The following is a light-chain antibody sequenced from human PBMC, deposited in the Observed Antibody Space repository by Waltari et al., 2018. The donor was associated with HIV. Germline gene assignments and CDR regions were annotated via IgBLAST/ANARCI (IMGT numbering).Light chain of an antibody. CDR2: GKN. J-gene: IGLJ2*01. V-gene: IGLV1-40*01. CDR3: QSYDSSLSGSV. CDR1: SSNIGARFD. Sequence: SVLTQPPSVSGAPGQRVTISCTGSSSNIGARFDVHWYQQLPGTAPKLLIYGKNNRPPGVPDRFSGSNAGTSASLAITGLQAEDEADYYCQSYDSSLSGSVFGGGTKLTVL.